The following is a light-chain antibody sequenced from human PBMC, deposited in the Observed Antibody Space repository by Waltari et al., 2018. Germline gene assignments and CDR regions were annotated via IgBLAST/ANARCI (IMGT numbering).Light chain of an antibody. V-gene: IGKV1-9*01. Sequence: DIQLTQSPSFLSASVGNGVTITCRASQGIGTSLAWYQQKPGQAPKLLSYGASTLQTGVPSRFSGRGSGTEFTLTISNLQPEDFATFYCQQVNSFPLTFGGGTKVEIK. CDR2: GAS. J-gene: IGKJ4*01. CDR3: QQVNSFPLT. CDR1: QGIGTS.